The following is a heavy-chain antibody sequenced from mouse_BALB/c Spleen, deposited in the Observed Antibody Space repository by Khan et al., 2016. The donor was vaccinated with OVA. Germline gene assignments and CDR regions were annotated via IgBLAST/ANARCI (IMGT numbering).Heavy chain of an antibody. CDR1: GYSITSDYA. J-gene: IGHJ2*02. Sequence: EVQLQESGPGLVKPSQSLSLTCTVTGYSITSDYAWNWIRQFPGNKLGWMGFITYSGNTKYNPSLKSRFSITRDTSTNQFFLQLNSVTTEDTATYYCARVYGGDFDYWGKGTSLTVS. CDR2: ITYSGNT. D-gene: IGHD1-1*01. V-gene: IGHV3-2*02. CDR3: ARVYGGDFDY.